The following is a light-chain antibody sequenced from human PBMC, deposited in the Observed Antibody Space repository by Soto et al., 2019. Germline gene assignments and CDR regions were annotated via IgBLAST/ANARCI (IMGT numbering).Light chain of an antibody. CDR1: QSVSSY. CDR2: DAS. CDR3: QQRSNWPPTWT. V-gene: IGKV3-11*01. J-gene: IGKJ1*01. Sequence: EIVLTQSPATLSLSPGERATLSSRASQSVSSYLAWYQHKPGQAPRLLIYDASKRATGIPARFSGSGSGTDFTLTISSLEPEDFAVYYCQQRSNWPPTWTFGQGTKVEVK.